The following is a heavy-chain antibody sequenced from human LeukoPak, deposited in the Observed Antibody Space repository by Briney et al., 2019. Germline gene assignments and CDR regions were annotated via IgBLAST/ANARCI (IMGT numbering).Heavy chain of an antibody. V-gene: IGHV3-53*01. J-gene: IGHJ3*02. CDR3: ARPWDAFDI. CDR2: IYSDDTT. CDR1: GFNVISNY. Sequence: GGSLRLSCAASGFNVISNYMNWVRRAPGKGLEWVSVIYSDDTTYYADSVKGRFTISRDNSRNTLYLQMNSLRPEDTAVYYCARPWDAFDIWGQGTMVTVSS.